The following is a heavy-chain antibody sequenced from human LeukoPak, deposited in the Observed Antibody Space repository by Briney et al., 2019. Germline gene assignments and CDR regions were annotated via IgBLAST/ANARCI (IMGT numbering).Heavy chain of an antibody. CDR2: ISAYNGNT. J-gene: IGHJ4*02. CDR1: GYTFTTYG. V-gene: IGHV1-18*01. D-gene: IGHD3-10*01. CDR3: ARRFSGSGSPITY. Sequence: GASVKVSCKASGYTFTTYGINWVRQAPGQGLEWMGWISAYNGNTNYAQKFQGRVTMTTDTSTSTAYMDLRSLRSDDTAVYYCARRFSGSGSPITYWGQGTLVTVSS.